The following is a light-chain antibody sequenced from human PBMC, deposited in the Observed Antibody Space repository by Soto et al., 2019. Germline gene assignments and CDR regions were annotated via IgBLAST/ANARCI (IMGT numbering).Light chain of an antibody. Sequence: EIVLTQSPGTLSLSPGERATLSCRASHSVRSSYLAWYQQKPGQAPRLLIYGASSRATGIPDRFSGSGSGTDFTLTISRLEPEDFAVYYWQQYGSSPPYTFGQGTKLEIK. V-gene: IGKV3-20*01. J-gene: IGKJ2*01. CDR1: HSVRSSY. CDR2: GAS. CDR3: QQYGSSPPYT.